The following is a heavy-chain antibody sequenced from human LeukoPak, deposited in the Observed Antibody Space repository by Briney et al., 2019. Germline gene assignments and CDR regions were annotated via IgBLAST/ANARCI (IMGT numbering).Heavy chain of an antibody. V-gene: IGHV1-2*02. Sequence: GASVKVSCKASGYTFSDYYLHWMRQAPGQGLEWMGWINPNSGGTSYGQKFQGRVTMTRDTSISTAYMELSRLRSDDTAVYYCARSIVVMIDWFDTWGQGTLVTVSS. J-gene: IGHJ5*02. CDR1: GYTFSDYY. D-gene: IGHD2-21*01. CDR2: INPNSGGT. CDR3: ARSIVVMIDWFDT.